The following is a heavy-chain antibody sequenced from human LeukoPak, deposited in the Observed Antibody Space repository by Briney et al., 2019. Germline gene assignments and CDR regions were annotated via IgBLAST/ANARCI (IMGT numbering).Heavy chain of an antibody. CDR3: ARLWYYDSSGYYQPFDY. CDR1: GYSFTSYW. Sequence: GESLKISCKGSGYSFTSYWIGWVRQMPGKGLEWRGIIYPGDSDTRYSPSFQGQVTISADKSISTAYLQWSSLKASDTAMYYCARLWYYDSSGYYQPFDYWGQGTLVTVSS. V-gene: IGHV5-51*01. CDR2: IYPGDSDT. J-gene: IGHJ4*02. D-gene: IGHD3-22*01.